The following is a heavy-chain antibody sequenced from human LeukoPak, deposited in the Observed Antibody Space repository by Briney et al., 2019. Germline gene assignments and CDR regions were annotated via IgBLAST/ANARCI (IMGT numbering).Heavy chain of an antibody. V-gene: IGHV4-39*07. J-gene: IGHJ4*02. Sequence: ASDALPLTCTGAGGSIISSNNYWGWFRQPPGKRPQRISRIYYSVNAYYNPSSKRRVTISLDTSQNQFSLKLSSVTAAHTAVYYCAERGKYTSGYTPIFDIRGQGPLVTVSS. CDR3: AERGKYTSGYTPIFDI. CDR1: GGSIISSNNY. CDR2: IYYSVNA. D-gene: IGHD5-18*01.